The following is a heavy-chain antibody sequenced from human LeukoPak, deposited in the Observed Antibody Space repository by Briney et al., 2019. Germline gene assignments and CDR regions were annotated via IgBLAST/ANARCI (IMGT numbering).Heavy chain of an antibody. Sequence: GRSLRLSCAASGFTFDDYAMHWVRQAPGKGLEWVSGISWNSGSIGYADSVKGRFTISRDNSKNTLYLQMNSLRAEDTAVYYCAKDRDGYKDYWGQGTLVTVSS. CDR3: AKDRDGYKDY. J-gene: IGHJ4*02. CDR1: GFTFDDYA. CDR2: ISWNSGSI. V-gene: IGHV3-9*01. D-gene: IGHD5-24*01.